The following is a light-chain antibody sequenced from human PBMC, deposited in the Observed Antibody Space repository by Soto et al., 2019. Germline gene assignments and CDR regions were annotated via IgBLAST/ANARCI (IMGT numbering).Light chain of an antibody. CDR3: QQYGSSPEIT. CDR1: HSVSSSY. Sequence: ENVLSQSPGTLSLSTGERATLSCRASHSVSSSYLAWYQQKPGQAPRLLIYDASTRATGIPDRFSGSGSGTDFTLTISRLEPEDFAVYYCQQYGSSPEITFGPGTKVDIK. V-gene: IGKV3-20*01. J-gene: IGKJ3*01. CDR2: DAS.